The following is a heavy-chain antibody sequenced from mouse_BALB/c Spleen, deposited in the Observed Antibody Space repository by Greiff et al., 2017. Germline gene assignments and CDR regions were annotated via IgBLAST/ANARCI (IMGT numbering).Heavy chain of an antibody. D-gene: IGHD4-1*01. J-gene: IGHJ3*01. CDR1: GFTFSSYA. V-gene: IGHV5-6-5*01. Sequence: EVMLVESGGGLVKPGGSLKLSCAASGFTFSSYAMSWVRQTPEKRLEWVASISSGGSTYYPDSVKGRFTTSRDNARNILYLQMSSLRSEDTAMYYCARGQGSGTWFAYWGQGTLVTVSA. CDR3: ARGQGSGTWFAY. CDR2: ISSGGST.